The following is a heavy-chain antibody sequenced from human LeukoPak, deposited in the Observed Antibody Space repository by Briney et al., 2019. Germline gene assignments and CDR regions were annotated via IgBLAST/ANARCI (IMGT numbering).Heavy chain of an antibody. CDR3: TRDDRVYCSGGSCYGYYFDY. V-gene: IGHV3-7*05. CDR1: GFTFSSYL. Sequence: GGSLRLSCAASGFTFSSYLMSWVRQAPGKGLEWVANIRQDGSEKHYVDSVKGRLTISRDNAKNSLYLQMNSLRAEDTAVYYCTRDDRVYCSGGSCYGYYFDYWGQGTLVTVSS. CDR2: IRQDGSEK. D-gene: IGHD2-15*01. J-gene: IGHJ4*02.